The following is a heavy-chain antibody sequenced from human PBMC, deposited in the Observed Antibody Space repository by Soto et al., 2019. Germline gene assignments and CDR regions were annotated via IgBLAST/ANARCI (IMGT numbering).Heavy chain of an antibody. CDR3: ARQLKYPWFDP. V-gene: IGHV4-59*08. CDR2: IYYSGST. Sequence: SETLSLTCTVSGGSISSYYWSWIRQPPGKGLEWIGYIYYSGSTNYNPSLKSRVTISVDTSKNQFSLKVRSVTVADTAVYYCARQLKYPWFDPWGQGTLVTVSS. J-gene: IGHJ5*02. CDR1: GGSISSYY.